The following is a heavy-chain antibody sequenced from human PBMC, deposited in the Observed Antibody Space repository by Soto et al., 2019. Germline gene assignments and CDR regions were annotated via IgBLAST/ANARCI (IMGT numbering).Heavy chain of an antibody. CDR1: GFTFADYS. D-gene: IGHD1-1*01. V-gene: IGHV3-11*01. CDR2: ISSDDNSI. Sequence: QVQLVESGGTLVKPGRSLTLSCAASGFTFADYSLNWIRQAPGKGLEWVSYISSDDNSIYYAESVRGRFTVSRDNAKKAHVLQMISLSVEDTTTYYCVRVRMGTNRAVEYFYYPVDVWGQGTPVTVSS. J-gene: IGHJ6*02. CDR3: VRVRMGTNRAVEYFYYPVDV.